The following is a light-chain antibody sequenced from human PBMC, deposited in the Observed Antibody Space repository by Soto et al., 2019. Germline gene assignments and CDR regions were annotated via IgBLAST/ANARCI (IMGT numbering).Light chain of an antibody. CDR2: RNN. J-gene: IGLJ7*01. Sequence: QSVLTQPPSASGTPGQRVTISCSGSSSNIGSNYVYWYQQLPGTAPKLLIYRNNQRPSGVPDRFSGSKSGTSASLAISGLGSEDEADYYCAAWDASLGGAVFGGGTQLTVL. CDR1: SSNIGSNY. CDR3: AAWDASLGGAV. V-gene: IGLV1-47*01.